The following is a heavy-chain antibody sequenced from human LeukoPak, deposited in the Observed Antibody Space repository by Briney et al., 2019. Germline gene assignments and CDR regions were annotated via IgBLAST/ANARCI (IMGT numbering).Heavy chain of an antibody. CDR2: NDPNGGGT. Sequence: ASVKVSCKVSGYTFTGYYMHWVRQAPGQGLEWMGRNDPNGGGTHYAQKFQGRVTMARDTSISTSYMELTELRSDDTAVYYCADDGGSYWDLWGQGTLVTVSS. CDR3: ADDGGSYWDL. J-gene: IGHJ3*01. D-gene: IGHD1-26*01. CDR1: GYTFTGYY. V-gene: IGHV1-2*06.